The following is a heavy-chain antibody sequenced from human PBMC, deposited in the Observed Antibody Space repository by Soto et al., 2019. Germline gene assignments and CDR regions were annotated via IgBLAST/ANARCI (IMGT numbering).Heavy chain of an antibody. J-gene: IGHJ3*02. Sequence: PSETLSLTCSVSGGSISSGGYYWSWIRQHPGKGLEWIGDIYHSGSTFYNPSLQSRVTLSVDTSKNEFSLKMSSVTDADTAVYYCTSKFGQLLADAFDIWGQGTMVTVSS. CDR1: GGSISSGGYY. D-gene: IGHD3-10*01. V-gene: IGHV4-31*03. CDR3: TSKFGQLLADAFDI. CDR2: IYHSGST.